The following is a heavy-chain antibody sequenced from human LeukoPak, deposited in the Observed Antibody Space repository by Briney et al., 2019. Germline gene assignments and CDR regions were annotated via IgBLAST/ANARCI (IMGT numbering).Heavy chain of an antibody. V-gene: IGHV1-46*01. CDR2: INIGDGYT. J-gene: IGHJ3*02. D-gene: IGHD3-16*01. CDR3: AKDRGGSYTFDI. CDR1: GDTFTSSH. Sequence: ASVKVSCKASGDTFTSSHMHWVRQAPGQGLEWMGIINIGDGYTKYAQKFQGRVTITRDTSTSTLYMELSSLRSEDTAAYYCAKDRGGSYTFDIWGQGTMVTVSS.